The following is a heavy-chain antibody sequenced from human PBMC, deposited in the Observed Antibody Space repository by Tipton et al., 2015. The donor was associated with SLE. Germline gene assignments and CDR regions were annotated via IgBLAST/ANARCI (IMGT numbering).Heavy chain of an antibody. CDR2: IYHSGST. D-gene: IGHD2-15*01. CDR1: GYSISSGYY. J-gene: IGHJ4*02. V-gene: IGHV4-38-2*01. Sequence: TLSLTCAVSGYSISSGYYWGWIRQPPGKGLEWIGSIYHSGSTYYNPSLKSRVTISVDTSKNQFSLKLSSVTAADTAVYYCARVTAGAGSDYWGQGTLVTVSS. CDR3: ARVTAGAGSDY.